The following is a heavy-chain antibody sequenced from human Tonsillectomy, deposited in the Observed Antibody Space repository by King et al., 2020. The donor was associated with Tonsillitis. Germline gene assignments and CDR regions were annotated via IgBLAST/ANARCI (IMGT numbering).Heavy chain of an antibody. J-gene: IGHJ6*03. V-gene: IGHV3-74*01. CDR3: ASSRGYGYYMDV. CDR1: GFTFSSYW. Sequence: VQLVESGGGLVQPGGSLRLSCAASGFTFSSYWMHWVRQAPGKGLVWVSRINSDGSSTSSADSVKGRFTISRDNAKNTLYLQMNSLRAEDTAVYYCASSRGYGYYMDVWGKGTTVTVSS. D-gene: IGHD2-15*01. CDR2: INSDGSST.